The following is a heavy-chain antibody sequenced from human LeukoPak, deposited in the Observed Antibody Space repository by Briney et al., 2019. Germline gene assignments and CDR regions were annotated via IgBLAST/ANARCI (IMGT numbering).Heavy chain of an antibody. CDR3: ARGWLTSH. CDR1: GGSFSGYY. J-gene: IGHJ4*02. CDR2: INHSGST. V-gene: IGHV4-34*01. D-gene: IGHD2-2*01. Sequence: SETLSLTCAVYGGSFSGYYWSWIRQPPGKGLEWIGEINHSGSTNYTPALKSRLTISVDTSKNQFSLKLCSGAAADTAGYYCARGWLTSHWGQGTLVTVSS.